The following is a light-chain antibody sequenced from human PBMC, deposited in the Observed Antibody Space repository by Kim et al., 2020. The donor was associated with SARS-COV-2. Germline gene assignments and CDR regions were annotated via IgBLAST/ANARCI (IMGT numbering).Light chain of an antibody. V-gene: IGLV3-9*01. CDR3: QVWDSSTVV. CDR1: NIGSKN. J-gene: IGLJ2*01. CDR2: RDS. Sequence: VALGKTARITWGGNNIGSKNVHWYQQKPGQAPVLVIYRDSNRPSGIPERFSGSNSGNTATLTISRAQAGDEADYYCQVWDSSTVVFGGGTQLTVL.